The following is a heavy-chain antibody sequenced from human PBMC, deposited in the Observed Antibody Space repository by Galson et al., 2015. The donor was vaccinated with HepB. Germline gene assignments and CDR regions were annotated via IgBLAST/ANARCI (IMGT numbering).Heavy chain of an antibody. Sequence: SLRLSCAASGFTFSSYAMSWVRQAPGKGLEWVSAISGSGGSTYYADSVKGRFTISRDNSKNTLYLQMNSLRAEDTAVYYCAKDSGTYYYGSVGWFDPWGQGTLVTVSS. CDR3: AKDSGTYYYGSVGWFDP. D-gene: IGHD3-10*01. CDR1: GFTFSSYA. J-gene: IGHJ5*02. V-gene: IGHV3-23*01. CDR2: ISGSGGST.